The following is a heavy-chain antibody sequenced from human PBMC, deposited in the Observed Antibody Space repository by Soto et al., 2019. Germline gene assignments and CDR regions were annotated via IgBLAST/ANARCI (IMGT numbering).Heavy chain of an antibody. V-gene: IGHV1-18*04. CDR2: ISAYNGNT. Sequence: AYVTFSFKTSGYTFTRYGIILGRQSPGPGLEWMGWISAYNGNTNYAQKLQGRVTMTTDTSTSTAYMELRSLRSDDTAVYYCARYGYSYGQDDWGQGTLGTVA. CDR3: ARYGYSYGQDD. D-gene: IGHD5-18*01. CDR1: GYTFTRYG. J-gene: IGHJ4*02.